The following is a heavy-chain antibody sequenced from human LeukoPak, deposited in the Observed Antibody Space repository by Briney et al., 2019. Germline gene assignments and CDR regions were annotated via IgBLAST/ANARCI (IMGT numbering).Heavy chain of an antibody. V-gene: IGHV3-48*02. CDR2: ISSSSSTI. CDR1: GFTFSSYS. D-gene: IGHD3-3*01. J-gene: IGHJ4*02. CDR3: ATGYDFWSGYSPDQWV. Sequence: PGGSLRLSCAASGFTFSSYSMNWVRQAPGKGLEWVSYISSSSSTIYYADSVKGRFTISRDNAKNSLYLQMNSLRDEDTAVYYCATGYDFWSGYSPDQWVWGQGTLVTVSS.